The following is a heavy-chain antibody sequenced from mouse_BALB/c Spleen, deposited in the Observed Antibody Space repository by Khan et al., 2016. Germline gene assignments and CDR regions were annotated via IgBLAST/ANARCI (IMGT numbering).Heavy chain of an antibody. D-gene: IGHD2-4*01. Sequence: QIQLVQSGPELKKPGETVKISCKASGYTFTNYGMNWVKQAPGKGLKWMGWMNTYTGEPTYADDFKGRFAFSLKTSARTAYLQINNLKNEDTATYFCASDYEYDGDWYFDVWGAGTTVTVSS. CDR3: ASDYEYDGDWYFDV. CDR2: MNTYTGEP. J-gene: IGHJ1*01. V-gene: IGHV9-3-1*01. CDR1: GYTFTNYG.